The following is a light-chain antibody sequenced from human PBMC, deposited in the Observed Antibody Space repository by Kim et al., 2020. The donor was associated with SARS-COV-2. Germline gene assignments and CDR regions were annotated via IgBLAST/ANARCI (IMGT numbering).Light chain of an antibody. V-gene: IGKV3-15*01. Sequence: VSPGERATLSCRASQSVSRNLAWYQQKPGQAPRLLIYGASTGATGIPARFSGSGSGTDFTLTISSLQSEDFAFYYCQQYSEWPLTFGGGTKVDIK. CDR3: QQYSEWPLT. J-gene: IGKJ4*01. CDR2: GAS. CDR1: QSVSRN.